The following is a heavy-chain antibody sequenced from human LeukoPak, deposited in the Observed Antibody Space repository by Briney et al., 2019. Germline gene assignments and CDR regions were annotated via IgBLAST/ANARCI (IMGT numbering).Heavy chain of an antibody. CDR3: SGGNVFDI. CDR1: GFTFDDYA. V-gene: IGHV3-9*01. CDR2: ISWNSGSI. J-gene: IGHJ3*02. D-gene: IGHD3-16*01. Sequence: PGGSLRLSCAASGFTFDDYAMHWVRQAPGKGLEWVSGISWNSGSIGYADSVKGRFTISRDNAKNSLYLQMNSLRVEDTAVYYCSGGNVFDIWGQGTLVTVSS.